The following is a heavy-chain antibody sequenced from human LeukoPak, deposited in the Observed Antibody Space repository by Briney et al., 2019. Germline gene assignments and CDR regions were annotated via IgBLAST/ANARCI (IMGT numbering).Heavy chain of an antibody. J-gene: IGHJ4*02. Sequence: PGGSLRLSCAASGFTFSSYAMSWVRQAPGKGLEWASAISGSGGSTYYADSVKGRFTISRDNSKNTLYLQMNSLRAEDTAVYYCAKDPYSGSYSRDYWGQGTLVTVSS. CDR2: ISGSGGST. CDR3: AKDPYSGSYSRDY. V-gene: IGHV3-23*01. CDR1: GFTFSSYA. D-gene: IGHD1-26*01.